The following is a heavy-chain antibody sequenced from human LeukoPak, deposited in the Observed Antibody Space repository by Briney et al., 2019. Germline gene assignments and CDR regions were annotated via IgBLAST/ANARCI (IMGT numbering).Heavy chain of an antibody. Sequence: SVKVSCKASGGTFSSYAISWVRQAPGQGLEWMGGIIPIFGTANYAQKFQGRVTITTDESTSTAYMEPSSLRSEDTAVYYCARGATAGYYYYYMDVWGKGTTVTVSS. CDR1: GGTFSSYA. D-gene: IGHD5-24*01. J-gene: IGHJ6*03. CDR3: ARGATAGYYYYYMDV. CDR2: IIPIFGTA. V-gene: IGHV1-69*05.